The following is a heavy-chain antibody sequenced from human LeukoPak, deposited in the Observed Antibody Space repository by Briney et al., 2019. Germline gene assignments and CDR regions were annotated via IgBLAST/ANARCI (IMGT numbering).Heavy chain of an antibody. CDR2: IYYSGST. Sequence: SETLSLTCIVSGGSISSYYWSWIRQPPGKGLEWIGYIYYSGSTNYNPSLKSRVTISVDTSKNQFSLKLSSVTAADTAVYYCARHAVPAMVSNYYYGMDVWGQGTTVTVSS. J-gene: IGHJ6*02. D-gene: IGHD5-18*01. V-gene: IGHV4-59*08. CDR1: GGSISSYY. CDR3: ARHAVPAMVSNYYYGMDV.